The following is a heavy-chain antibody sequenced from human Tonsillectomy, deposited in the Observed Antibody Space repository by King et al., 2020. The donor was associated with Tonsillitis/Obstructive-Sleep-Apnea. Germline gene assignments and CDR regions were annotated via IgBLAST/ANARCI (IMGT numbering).Heavy chain of an antibody. Sequence: VQLVESGGGLVKPGGSLRLSCAASGFTFSNAWMSWVRQAPGKGLEWVGRIKSKTDGGTTDYAAPVKGRFTISRDDSKNTLYLQMNSLKTEDTAVYYCTTDTIYCRSASCYITDAFDIWGPGTMVTVSS. CDR3: TTDTIYCRSASCYITDAFDI. CDR1: GFTFSNAW. CDR2: IKSKTDGGTT. V-gene: IGHV3-15*01. D-gene: IGHD2-2*02. J-gene: IGHJ3*02.